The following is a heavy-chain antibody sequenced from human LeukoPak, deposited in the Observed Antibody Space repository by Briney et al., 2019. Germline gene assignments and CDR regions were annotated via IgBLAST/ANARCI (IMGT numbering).Heavy chain of an antibody. D-gene: IGHD2-21*02. V-gene: IGHV3-73*01. CDR2: IRSKANSYAT. CDR3: TRHTAYCGGDCYSPPRYYYYYGMDV. J-gene: IGHJ6*02. CDR1: GFTFSSSA. Sequence: GGSLRLSCAASGFTFSSSAMHWVRQASGKGLEWVGRIRSKANSYATAYAASAKGRFTISRDDSKNTAYLQMNSLKTEDTAVYYCTRHTAYCGGDCYSPPRYYYYYGMDVWGQGTTVTVSS.